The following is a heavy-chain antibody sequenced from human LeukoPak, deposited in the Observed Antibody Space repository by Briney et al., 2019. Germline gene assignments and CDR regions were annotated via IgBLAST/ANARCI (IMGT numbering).Heavy chain of an antibody. J-gene: IGHJ4*02. CDR3: ASESSSWYNY. V-gene: IGHV1-2*06. CDR1: GYTFTGNC. CDR2: INPNNGGT. D-gene: IGHD6-19*01. Sequence: ASVKVSCKASGYTFTGNCMHWVRQAPGQGLEWMGRINPNNGGTNYAQKFQGRVTMTRDTSISTAYMELSRLRSDDTAVYYCASESSSWYNYWGQGTLVTVSS.